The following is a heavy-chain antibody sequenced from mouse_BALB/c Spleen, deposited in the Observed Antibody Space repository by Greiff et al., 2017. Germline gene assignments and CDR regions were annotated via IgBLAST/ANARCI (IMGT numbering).Heavy chain of an antibody. J-gene: IGHJ1*01. CDR2: IWSGGST. CDR1: GFSLTSYG. D-gene: IGHD2-2*01. V-gene: IGHV2-2*02. CDR3: ARNGYDDGYWYFDV. Sequence: QVHVKQSGPGLVQPSQSLSITCTVSGFSLTSYGVHWVRQSPGKGLEWLGVIWSGGSTDYNAAFISRLSISKDNSKSQVFFKMNSLQANDTAIYYCARNGYDDGYWYFDVWGAGTTVTVSS.